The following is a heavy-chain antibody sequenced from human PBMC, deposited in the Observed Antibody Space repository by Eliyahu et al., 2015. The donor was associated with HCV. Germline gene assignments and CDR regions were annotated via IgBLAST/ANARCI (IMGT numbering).Heavy chain of an antibody. J-gene: IGHJ4*02. CDR1: GFTFXDYG. CDR2: INWNGGST. Sequence: EVQLVESGGGVVRPGGSLRLSCXASGFTFXDYGXSWVRQAPGKGLEWVSGINWNGGSTGYADSVKGRFTISRDNAKNSLYLQMNSLRAEDTALYYCARDRRAVEQLVSPSFDYWGQGTLVTVSS. V-gene: IGHV3-20*04. CDR3: ARDRRAVEQLVSPSFDY. D-gene: IGHD6-6*01.